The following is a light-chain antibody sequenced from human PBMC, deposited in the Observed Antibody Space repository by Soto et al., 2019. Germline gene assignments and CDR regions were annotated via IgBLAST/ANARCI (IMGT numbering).Light chain of an antibody. J-gene: IGLJ1*01. V-gene: IGLV2-14*01. Sequence: ALTQPACVSGPPGQAITISCTGTSSDVGGYNYVSWYQQHPGKAPKLMIYEVSNRPSGVSDRFSGSKSGNTASLTISGLQAEDEADYYCTSYTSSSTPVFGTGTKVTVL. CDR1: SSDVGGYNY. CDR2: EVS. CDR3: TSYTSSSTPV.